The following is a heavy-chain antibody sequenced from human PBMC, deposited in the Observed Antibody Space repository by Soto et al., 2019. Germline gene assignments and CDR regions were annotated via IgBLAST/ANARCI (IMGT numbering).Heavy chain of an antibody. CDR2: FIPVYGTL. J-gene: IGHJ4*02. CDR1: GGSFGNSA. CDR3: ATGVIWIGYFTVDS. Sequence: QVLLVQSGAEVKKPGPSVKISSKAPGGSFGNSATNWVRQTPEKGLEWLGGFIPVYGTLNYAQKFQGRVTITADESTGTAYMTLSSLASNDTAVYYCATGVIWIGYFTVDSWGQGTRVTVSS. D-gene: IGHD3-3*01. V-gene: IGHV1-69*01.